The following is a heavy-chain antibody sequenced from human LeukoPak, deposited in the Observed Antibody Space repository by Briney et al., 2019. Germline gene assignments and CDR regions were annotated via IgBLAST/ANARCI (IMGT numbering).Heavy chain of an antibody. CDR2: IKQDGSEK. J-gene: IGHJ5*02. Sequence: GGSLRLSCAASGFTFSSYLMSWVRQAPGKGLEWVANIKQDGSEKYYVDSVKGRFTISRDNAKNSLYLQMNSLRAEDTAVYYCARDAYDILTGYYNNWFDPWDQGTLVTVSS. CDR1: GFTFSSYL. D-gene: IGHD3-9*01. CDR3: ARDAYDILTGYYNNWFDP. V-gene: IGHV3-7*01.